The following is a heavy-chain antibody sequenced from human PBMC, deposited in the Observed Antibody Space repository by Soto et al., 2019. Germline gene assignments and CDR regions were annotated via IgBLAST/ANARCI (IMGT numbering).Heavy chain of an antibody. V-gene: IGHV3-53*01. CDR1: GFSVSGSY. Sequence: EVQLVQSGGGLIQPGESLRLSCATSGFSVSGSYMSWVRQAPGMGLEWVSVILTGGTTYYSDAVKGRFTISRDTSQNTVHLQMNSLRGEDTATYYCARGYWRFGESYYFDYWGQGTLVTVSS. CDR3: ARGYWRFGESYYFDY. D-gene: IGHD3-10*01. J-gene: IGHJ4*02. CDR2: ILTGGTT.